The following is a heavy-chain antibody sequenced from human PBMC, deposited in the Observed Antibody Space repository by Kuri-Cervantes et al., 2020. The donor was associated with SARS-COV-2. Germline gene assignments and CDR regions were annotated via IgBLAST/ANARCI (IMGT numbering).Heavy chain of an antibody. CDR2: ISSSSSTI. Sequence: GGSLRLSCAASGFTFSDYYMSWIHQAPGKGLEWVSYISSSSSTIYYADSVKGRFTISRDNAKNSLYLQMNSLRAEDTAVYYCARSRPQDSRLYYYDSSGYYYYFDYWGQGTLVTVSS. J-gene: IGHJ4*02. CDR1: GFTFSDYY. CDR3: ARSRPQDSRLYYYDSSGYYYYFDY. D-gene: IGHD3-22*01. V-gene: IGHV3-11*04.